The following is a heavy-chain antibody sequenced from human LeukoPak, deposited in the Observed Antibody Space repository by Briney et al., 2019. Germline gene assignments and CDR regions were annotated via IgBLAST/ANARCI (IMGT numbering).Heavy chain of an antibody. CDR1: GYTFTSYG. Sequence: ASVKVSCKASGYTFTSYGISWVRQAPGQGLEWMGWINAYNGNTNYAQKLQGRVTMTTDTSTSTAYMELRSLRSDDTAVYYCARGKIFYGSGSYPDYWGQGTLVTVSS. V-gene: IGHV1-18*01. D-gene: IGHD3-10*01. CDR3: ARGKIFYGSGSYPDY. J-gene: IGHJ4*02. CDR2: INAYNGNT.